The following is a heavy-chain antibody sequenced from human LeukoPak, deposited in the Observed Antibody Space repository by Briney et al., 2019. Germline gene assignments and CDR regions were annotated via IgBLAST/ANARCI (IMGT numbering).Heavy chain of an antibody. Sequence: GASVKVSCKASGYTFIGYHIQWVRQAPGQGLEWMGWIDPSSGGTNYAQKFQGWVTMTRDTSINTAYMELSRLGSNDTAVYYCARALSVSMIRGIIIPYNFDHWGQGTLVTVSS. CDR2: IDPSSGGT. CDR1: GYTFIGYH. J-gene: IGHJ4*02. D-gene: IGHD3-10*01. CDR3: ARALSVSMIRGIIIPYNFDH. V-gene: IGHV1-2*04.